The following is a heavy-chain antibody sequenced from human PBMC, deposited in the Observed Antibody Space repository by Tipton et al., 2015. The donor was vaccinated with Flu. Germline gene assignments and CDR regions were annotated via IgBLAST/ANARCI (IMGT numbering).Heavy chain of an antibody. D-gene: IGHD3-16*02. CDR3: ARLFVGDYDYVWGSYPLDY. V-gene: IGHV5-51*01. CDR1: GYSFTSYW. Sequence: QLVQSGAEVKKPGESLKISCKGSGYSFTSYWIGWVRQMPGKGLEWMGIIYPGDSDTRYSPSFQGQVTISADKSISTAYLQWSSLKASDTAIYYCARLFVGDYDYVWGSYPLDYWGQGTLVTVSS. J-gene: IGHJ4*02. CDR2: IYPGDSDT.